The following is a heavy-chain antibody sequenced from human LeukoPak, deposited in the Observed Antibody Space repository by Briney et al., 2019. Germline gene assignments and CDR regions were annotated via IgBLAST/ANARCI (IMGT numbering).Heavy chain of an antibody. V-gene: IGHV1-69*13. J-gene: IGHJ4*02. Sequence: ASVKVSCKASGGTFSSYAISWVRQAPGQGLEWMGGIIPIFGTANYAQKFQGRVTITADESTSTAYMELSSLSSEDTAVYYCARSRGQWLVLSDYFDYWGQGTLVTVSS. CDR1: GGTFSSYA. CDR3: ARSRGQWLVLSDYFDY. CDR2: IIPIFGTA. D-gene: IGHD6-19*01.